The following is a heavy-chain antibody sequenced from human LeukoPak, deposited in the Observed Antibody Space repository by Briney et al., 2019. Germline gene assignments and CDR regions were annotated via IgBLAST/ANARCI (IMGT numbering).Heavy chain of an antibody. CDR2: IRSKAYGGTT. J-gene: IGHJ4*02. CDR1: GFTFSNAW. CDR3: TREMMTVAYYFDY. D-gene: IGHD4-23*01. Sequence: PGGSLRLSCAASGFTFSNAWMSWFRQAPGKGLEWVGFIRSKAYGGTTEYAASVKGRFTISRDDSKSIAYLQMNSLKTEDTAVYYCTREMMTVAYYFDYWGLGTLVTVSS. V-gene: IGHV3-49*03.